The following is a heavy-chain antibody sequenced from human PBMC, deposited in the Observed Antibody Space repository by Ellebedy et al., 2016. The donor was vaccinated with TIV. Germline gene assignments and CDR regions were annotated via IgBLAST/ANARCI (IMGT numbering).Heavy chain of an antibody. J-gene: IGHJ3*02. CDR1: GGTIGTYY. Sequence: MPSETLSLTCTVSGGTIGTYYWNWIRQPPGKGLEWIGYIYYSGSTKYNPSLKSRVAISVDTSKNQFSLRLTSVTAADTAIYYCARITFDSFDIWGQGTMVTVSS. CDR3: ARITFDSFDI. CDR2: IYYSGST. D-gene: IGHD2/OR15-2a*01. V-gene: IGHV4-59*01.